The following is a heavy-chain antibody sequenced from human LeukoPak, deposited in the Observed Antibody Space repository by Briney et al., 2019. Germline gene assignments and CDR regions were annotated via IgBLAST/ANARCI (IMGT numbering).Heavy chain of an antibody. V-gene: IGHV3-23*01. Sequence: GGSLRLSCAASGFTFSSYAMSWVRQAPGKGLEWVSAISGSGGSTYYADSVKGRFTISRDNSKNTLYLQMNSLRAEDTAVYYCARRPRITIFGNGAAAFDIWGQGTMVTVSS. D-gene: IGHD3-3*01. CDR2: ISGSGGST. J-gene: IGHJ3*02. CDR1: GFTFSSYA. CDR3: ARRPRITIFGNGAAAFDI.